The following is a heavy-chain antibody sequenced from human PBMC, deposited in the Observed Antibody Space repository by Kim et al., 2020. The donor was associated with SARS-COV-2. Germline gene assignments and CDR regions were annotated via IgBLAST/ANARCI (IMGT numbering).Heavy chain of an antibody. V-gene: IGHV1-69*13. J-gene: IGHJ6*02. CDR3: ARSSGHSSTLVYYYYGMDV. CDR2: IIPIFGTA. CDR1: GGTFSSYA. D-gene: IGHD6-13*01. Sequence: SVKVSCKASGGTFSSYAISWVRQAPGQGLEWMGGIIPIFGTANYAQKFQGRVTITADESTSTAYMELSSLRSEDTAVYYCARSSGHSSTLVYYYYGMDVWGQGTTVTVSS.